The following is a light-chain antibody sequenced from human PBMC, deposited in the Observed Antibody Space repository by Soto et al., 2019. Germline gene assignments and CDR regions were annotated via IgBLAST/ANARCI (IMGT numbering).Light chain of an antibody. V-gene: IGLV2-14*01. CDR3: SSYTLRNTLVL. CDR1: SSDVGGYNF. Sequence: QSALTQPASVSGSTGQSITISCTGTSSDVGGYNFVSWYQQHTGKAPRLIIYEVSGRPSGVSYRFSGSKSGNTASLTISGLQAEDEADYYCSSYTLRNTLVLFGGGTKLTVL. J-gene: IGLJ3*02. CDR2: EVS.